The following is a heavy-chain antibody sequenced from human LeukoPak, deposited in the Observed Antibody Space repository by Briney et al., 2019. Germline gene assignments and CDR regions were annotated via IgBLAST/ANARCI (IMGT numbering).Heavy chain of an antibody. J-gene: IGHJ3*02. V-gene: IGHV4-38-2*02. D-gene: IGHD2-21*02. CDR2: IYHTGNT. CDR3: ARVGVVTATNMGAFDI. Sequence: SETLSLTCTVSGYSISSGYYWGWIRQPPGKGLEWIGSIYHTGNTYYNPSLKSRVTIPVDTSNNQFSLKLSSVTAADTAVYYCARVGVVTATNMGAFDIWGQGTMVTVSS. CDR1: GYSISSGYY.